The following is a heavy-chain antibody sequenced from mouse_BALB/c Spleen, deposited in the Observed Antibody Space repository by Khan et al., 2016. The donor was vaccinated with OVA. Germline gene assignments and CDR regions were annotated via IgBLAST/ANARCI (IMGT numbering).Heavy chain of an antibody. J-gene: IGHJ4*01. CDR2: IWAGGSK. CDR1: GFSLTDYA. Sequence: VQLQESGPGLVAPSQSLSITCTVSGFSLTDYAVSWIRHPPGKGLEWLGLIWAGGSKYYNSALKSRLSISKDNSKSQVFLKMNSLQTDDTAMYYCAKDPPYYAMDYWGQGTSVTVSS. V-gene: IGHV2-6-5*01. CDR3: AKDPPYYAMDY.